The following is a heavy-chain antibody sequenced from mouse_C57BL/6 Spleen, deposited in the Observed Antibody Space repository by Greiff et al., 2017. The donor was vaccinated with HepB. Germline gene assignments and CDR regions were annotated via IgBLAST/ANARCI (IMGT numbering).Heavy chain of an antibody. V-gene: IGHV1-15*01. CDR2: IDPETGGT. Sequence: VQLQESGAELVRPGASVTLSCKASGYTFTDYEMHWVKQTPVHGLEWIGAIDPETGGTAYNQKFKGKAILTADKSSSTAYMELRSLTSEDSAVYYCTRNYGSSYVWAWFAYWGQGTLVTVSA. D-gene: IGHD1-1*01. CDR1: GYTFTDYE. CDR3: TRNYGSSYVWAWFAY. J-gene: IGHJ3*01.